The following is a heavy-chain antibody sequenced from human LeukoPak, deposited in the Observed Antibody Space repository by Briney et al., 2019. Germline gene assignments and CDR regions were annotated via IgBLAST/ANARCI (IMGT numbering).Heavy chain of an antibody. Sequence: ASVKVSCKASGYTLTDYYMHWVRQAPGQGLEWMGRINPNSGGTNYAQKFQGRVTMTTDTSTRTAYMELRSLRSDDTAVYFCARDIAYDVDYWGPGTLVTVSS. CDR2: INPNSGGT. V-gene: IGHV1-2*06. CDR3: ARDIAYDVDY. D-gene: IGHD3-16*01. J-gene: IGHJ4*02. CDR1: GYTLTDYY.